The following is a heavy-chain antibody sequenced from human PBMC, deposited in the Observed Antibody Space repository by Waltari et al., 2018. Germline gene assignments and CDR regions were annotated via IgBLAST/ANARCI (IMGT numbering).Heavy chain of an antibody. CDR1: GYTFTGNS. Sequence: QVQLVQSGAEVKKPGASVNVSCKTSGYTFTGNSIFWVRQAPGQGLEWMGWINPTSGGTRIAQKFQGRVTMTRDTSTTTAYLEVSELKSDDTAVYYCARGEPLAGRKIPFDSWGQGTLVTVSS. J-gene: IGHJ4*02. CDR3: ARGEPLAGRKIPFDS. V-gene: IGHV1-2*02. D-gene: IGHD6-19*01. CDR2: INPTSGGT.